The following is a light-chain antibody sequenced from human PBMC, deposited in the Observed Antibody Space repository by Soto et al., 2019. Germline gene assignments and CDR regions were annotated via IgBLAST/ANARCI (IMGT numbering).Light chain of an antibody. J-gene: IGKJ4*01. CDR2: TAS. V-gene: IGKV1-39*01. Sequence: DIQMTQSPSSLSASVGDRVTITCRASQSIATYLNWYQQKPGKAPVLLIYTASNLKSGVPSRFSASGSGTDFTLNITRLQPEDFATYYCQQSYGPPFTFGGGTKVDIK. CDR1: QSIATY. CDR3: QQSYGPPFT.